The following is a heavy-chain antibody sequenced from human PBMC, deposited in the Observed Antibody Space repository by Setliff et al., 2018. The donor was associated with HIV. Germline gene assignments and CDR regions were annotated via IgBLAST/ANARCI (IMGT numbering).Heavy chain of an antibody. Sequence: ASVKVSCKASGGPFASAFNWVRQVPGQGLEWMGGIIPIFGTANYAQNFGGRVTITADQSTTTSYLQLNSLRFEDTAIYYCASDSPAARFEELEDHYYYFMDVWGKGTTVTVSS. D-gene: IGHD3-10*01. CDR2: IIPIFGTA. CDR1: GGPFASA. CDR3: ASDSPAARFEELEDHYYYFMDV. V-gene: IGHV1-69*13. J-gene: IGHJ6*03.